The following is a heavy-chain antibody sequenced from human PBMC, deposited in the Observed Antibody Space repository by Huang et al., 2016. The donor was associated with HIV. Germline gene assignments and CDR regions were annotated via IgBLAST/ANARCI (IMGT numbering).Heavy chain of an antibody. V-gene: IGHV4-39*01. J-gene: IGHJ4*02. CDR1: GGSISSRRYY. D-gene: IGHD3-10*01. CDR2: IYYSGST. Sequence: QLQLQESGPGLVKPSETLSLTCTVSGGSISSRRYYWGWIRQPPGKGLEWIGTIYYSGSTYYNPSLKVRVTISVDTSKNQFSLKLSSVTAADTAVYYCARHERWAMVRGVPQWGFDYWGQGTLVTVSS. CDR3: ARHERWAMVRGVPQWGFDY.